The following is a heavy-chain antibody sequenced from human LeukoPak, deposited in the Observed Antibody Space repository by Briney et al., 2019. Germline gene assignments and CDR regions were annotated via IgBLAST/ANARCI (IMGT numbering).Heavy chain of an antibody. CDR2: ISSSGSTI. D-gene: IGHD3-22*01. CDR1: GFTFSTYE. CDR3: VVITWDY. V-gene: IGHV3-48*03. J-gene: IGHJ4*02. Sequence: PGGSLRLSCAASGFTFSTYEMNWVRQAPGKGLEWVSYISSSGSTIYYADSVKGRFTISRDNAENSLYLKMNSLRAEDTAIYYCVVITWDYWGQGTLVTVSS.